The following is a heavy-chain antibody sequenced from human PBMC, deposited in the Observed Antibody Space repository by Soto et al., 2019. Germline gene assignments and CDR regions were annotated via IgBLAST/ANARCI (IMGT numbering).Heavy chain of an antibody. V-gene: IGHV3-11*01. CDR2: TSSSGKIT. CDR3: ERDGTYCGGDCYCES. CDR1: GFTFSDYY. Sequence: PGGSLRLSCAASGFTFSDYYMTWIRQAPGKGLEWVSYTSSSGKITSYADSVKGRFTISRDNAKNSLYLQMNSLGAEDAAIYYCERDGTYCGGDCYCESWGQGTLVTVSS. D-gene: IGHD2-21*02. J-gene: IGHJ5*02.